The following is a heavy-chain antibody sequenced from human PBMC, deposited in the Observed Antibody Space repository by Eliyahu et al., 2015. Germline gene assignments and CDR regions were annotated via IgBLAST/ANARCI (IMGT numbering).Heavy chain of an antibody. Sequence: QLQLQESGPGLVKPSETLSLTCTVSGGSISSSSXYWGWIRQPPGKGLXWIGSIYYSGSTYYNPSLKSRVTISVDTSKNQFSLKLSSVTAADTAVYYCARRSGWLRFYYFDYWGQGTLVTVSS. V-gene: IGHV4-39*01. CDR3: ARRSGWLRFYYFDY. CDR1: GGSISSSSXY. CDR2: IYYSGST. D-gene: IGHD5-12*01. J-gene: IGHJ4*02.